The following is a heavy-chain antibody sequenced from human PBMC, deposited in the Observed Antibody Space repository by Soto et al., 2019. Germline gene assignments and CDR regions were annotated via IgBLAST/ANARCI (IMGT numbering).Heavy chain of an antibody. CDR2: ISGSGADT. Sequence: EVQLLESGGGLVQPGGSLRLSCAASGFPFSNYGMSWVRQAPGKGLEWVSAISGSGADTNYADSVKGRFTISRDNSKITLFLQMNSLRAEDTAVYYCAKGSPDSRGYHFFFDYLGQGTLGTGSA. V-gene: IGHV3-23*01. CDR1: GFPFSNYG. CDR3: AKGSPDSRGYHFFFDY. D-gene: IGHD3-22*01. J-gene: IGHJ4*02.